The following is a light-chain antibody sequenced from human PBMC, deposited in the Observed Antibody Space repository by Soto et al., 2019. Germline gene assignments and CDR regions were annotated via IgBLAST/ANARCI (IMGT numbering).Light chain of an antibody. J-gene: IGKJ5*01. Sequence: DIQLTQSPSFLSASVGDRVTITCRASQGISSNLAWDQQKPGKAHKLLIYAAYTLQSGVQSRFSGSGSGTEFTLTISSLQPEDFATYYCKQFNSYPITFGQGTRLEIK. CDR1: QGISSN. V-gene: IGKV1-9*01. CDR3: KQFNSYPIT. CDR2: AAY.